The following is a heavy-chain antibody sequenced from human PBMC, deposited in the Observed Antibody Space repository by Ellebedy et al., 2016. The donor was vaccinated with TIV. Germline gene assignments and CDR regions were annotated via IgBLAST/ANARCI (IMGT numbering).Heavy chain of an antibody. V-gene: IGHV4-34*01. D-gene: IGHD3-16*01. J-gene: IGHJ4*02. CDR2: INQSGRT. CDR1: GVSYSAYF. CDR3: ASDRGIRGSPEY. Sequence: SETLSLTXSVYGVSYSAYFWSWVRQSPGKGLEWIGQINQSGRTNYNPSLKSRVIISIDRSKKQFSLKVVSVTAADTAIYYCASDRGIRGSPEYWGQGTQATVSS.